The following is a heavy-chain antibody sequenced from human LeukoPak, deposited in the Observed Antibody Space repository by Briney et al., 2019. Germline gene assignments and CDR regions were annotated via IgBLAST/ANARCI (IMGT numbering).Heavy chain of an antibody. CDR2: IYHRGST. Sequence: PSETLSLTCAVSGYSISSGYYWGWIRQPPGKGLEWIGSIYHRGSTYYNPSLKSRVTISVDTSKNQFSLKLSSVTAADTAVYYCARHKIIGYDFWSGYPDYFDYWGQGTLVTVSS. V-gene: IGHV4-38-2*01. D-gene: IGHD3-3*01. CDR3: ARHKIIGYDFWSGYPDYFDY. J-gene: IGHJ4*02. CDR1: GYSISSGYY.